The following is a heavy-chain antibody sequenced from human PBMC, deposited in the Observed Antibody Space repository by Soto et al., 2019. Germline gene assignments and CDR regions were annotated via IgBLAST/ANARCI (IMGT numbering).Heavy chain of an antibody. CDR2: IFSNDEK. J-gene: IGHJ4*02. D-gene: IGHD3-22*01. V-gene: IGHV2-26*01. CDR3: ARTYDSSGYYYFYYFDY. CDR1: GFSLSNARMG. Sequence: QVTLKESGPVLVKPTETLTLTCTVSGFSLSNARMGVSWIRQPPGKALEWLAHIFSNDEKSYSTSLKSRLTISKDTSKSQVVLTMTNMDPVDTATYYCARTYDSSGYYYFYYFDYWGQGTLVTVSS.